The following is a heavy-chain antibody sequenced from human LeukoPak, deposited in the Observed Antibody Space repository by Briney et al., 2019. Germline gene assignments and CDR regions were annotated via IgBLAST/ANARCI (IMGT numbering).Heavy chain of an antibody. V-gene: IGHV7-4-1*02. CDR3: AQSLNYYDSSGYYYHFDY. CDR1: GYTFTSYA. J-gene: IGHJ4*02. CDR2: INTNTGNP. D-gene: IGHD3-22*01. Sequence: GASVKVSCKASGYTFTSYAMNWVRQAPGQGLEWMGWINTNTGNPTYAQGFTGRFVFSLDTSVSTAYLQISSLKAEDTAVYYCAQSLNYYDSSGYYYHFDYWGQGTLVTVSS.